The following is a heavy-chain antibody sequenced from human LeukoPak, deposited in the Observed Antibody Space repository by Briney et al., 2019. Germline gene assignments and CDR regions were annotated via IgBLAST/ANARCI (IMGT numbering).Heavy chain of an antibody. Sequence: SETLSLTCTVSGGSISSSSYYWGWIRQPPGKGLEWIGSIYYSGSTYYNPSLKSRVTISVDTSKNQFSLKLSSVTAADTAVYYCARVMPVGITGDPSNWFDPWGQGTLVTVSS. CDR1: GGSISSSSYY. CDR3: ARVMPVGITGDPSNWFDP. D-gene: IGHD7-27*01. J-gene: IGHJ5*02. V-gene: IGHV4-39*01. CDR2: IYYSGST.